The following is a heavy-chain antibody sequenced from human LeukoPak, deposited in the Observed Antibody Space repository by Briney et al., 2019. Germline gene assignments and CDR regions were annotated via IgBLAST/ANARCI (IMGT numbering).Heavy chain of an antibody. CDR1: GYTFTSYG. CDR2: ISAYNGNT. CDR3: ARDRGSSGWIGNGFDY. J-gene: IGHJ4*02. V-gene: IGHV1-18*01. D-gene: IGHD6-19*01. Sequence: GASVKVSCKASGYTFTSYGISWVRQAPGQGLEWMGWISAYNGNTDYAQKLQGRVTMTTDTSTSTAYMELRSLRSDDTAVYYYARDRGSSGWIGNGFDYWGQGTLVTVSS.